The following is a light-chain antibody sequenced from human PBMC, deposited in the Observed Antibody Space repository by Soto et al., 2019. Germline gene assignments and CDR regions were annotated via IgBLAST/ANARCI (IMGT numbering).Light chain of an antibody. Sequence: IKLTQSPCFLSACVGETVPLTCRASQALSNYLAWYQQKPGKAPDLLIYSASTLQSGVPSRFSGSGSETEFSLTIRALQPEDFATYYCQQLSRYPLTFGGGTKVDIK. CDR1: QALSNY. CDR2: SAS. J-gene: IGKJ4*01. V-gene: IGKV1-9*01. CDR3: QQLSRYPLT.